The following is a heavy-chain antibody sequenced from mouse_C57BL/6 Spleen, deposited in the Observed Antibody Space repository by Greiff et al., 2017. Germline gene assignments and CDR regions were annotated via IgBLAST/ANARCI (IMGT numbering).Heavy chain of an antibody. CDR1: GFTFSDAW. J-gene: IGHJ4*01. D-gene: IGHD2-4*01. V-gene: IGHV6-6*01. CDR3: TSYYDYDGAMDY. Sequence: EVKLMESGGGLVQPGGSMKLSCAASGFTFSDAWMDWVRQSPEKGLEWVAEIRNKANNHATYYAESVKGRFTISRDDSKSSVYLQMNSLRAEDTGIYYCTSYYDYDGAMDYWGQGTSVTVSS. CDR2: IRNKANNHAT.